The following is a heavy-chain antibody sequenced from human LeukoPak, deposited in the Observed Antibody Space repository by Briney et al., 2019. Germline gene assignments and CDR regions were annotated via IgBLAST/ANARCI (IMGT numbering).Heavy chain of an antibody. V-gene: IGHV1-3*01. D-gene: IGHD6-13*01. Sequence: ASAKVSCKASGYTFTSYAMHWVRQAPGQRLEWMGWINAGNGNTKYSQKFQGRVTITRDTSASTAYMELSSLRSEDTAVYYCARVRPYSSSWQPPFDYWGQGTLVTVSS. CDR2: INAGNGNT. J-gene: IGHJ4*02. CDR3: ARVRPYSSSWQPPFDY. CDR1: GYTFTSYA.